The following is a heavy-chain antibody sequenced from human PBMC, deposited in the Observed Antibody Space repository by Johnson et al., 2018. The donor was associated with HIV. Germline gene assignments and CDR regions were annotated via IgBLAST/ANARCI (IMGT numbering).Heavy chain of an antibody. CDR3: AKVYCGGDCSFGGASFNI. V-gene: IGHV3-30*02. CDR2: IRYDGSDK. D-gene: IGHD2-21*02. J-gene: IGHJ3*02. CDR1: GFTVSSNY. Sequence: QVQLVESGGGLVQPGGSLRLSCAASGFTVSSNYMSWVRQAPGKGLDWVTFIRYDGSDKYYGDSVKGRFTISRDNSKNTLYLQMNSLRAEDTAVYYCAKVYCGGDCSFGGASFNIWGQGTMVTVSS.